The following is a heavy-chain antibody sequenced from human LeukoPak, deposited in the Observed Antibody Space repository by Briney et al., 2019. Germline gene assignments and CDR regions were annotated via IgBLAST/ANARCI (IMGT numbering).Heavy chain of an antibody. Sequence: GESLQISCQSSGYSFTNYWIGWVRQMPGKGLEWMGIIYPGDSDTRYSPSFQGQVTISADKSISTAYLQWSSLKASDTAIYYCARRSYYDGTGSSFDYWGQGTLVTVSS. V-gene: IGHV5-51*01. CDR1: GYSFTNYW. CDR3: ARRSYYDGTGSSFDY. J-gene: IGHJ4*02. D-gene: IGHD3-22*01. CDR2: IYPGDSDT.